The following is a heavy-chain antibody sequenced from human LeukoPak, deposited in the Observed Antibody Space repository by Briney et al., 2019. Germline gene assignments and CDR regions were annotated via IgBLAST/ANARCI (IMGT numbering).Heavy chain of an antibody. J-gene: IGHJ4*02. D-gene: IGHD2-2*02. CDR2: IYYSGST. CDR3: ASIPGY. V-gene: IGHV4-59*01. Sequence: SETLSLTCTVSGGSISSYYWSWIRQPPGKGLEWIGYIYYSGSTNYNPSLKSRVTISVNTSKNQFSLKLSSVTAADTAVYYCASIPGYWGQGTLVTVSS. CDR1: GGSISSYY.